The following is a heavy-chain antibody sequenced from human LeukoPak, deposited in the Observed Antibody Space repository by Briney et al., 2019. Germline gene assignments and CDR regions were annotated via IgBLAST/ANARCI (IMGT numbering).Heavy chain of an antibody. D-gene: IGHD4-11*01. J-gene: IGHJ6*02. CDR3: ARDSWVDYSNYVDYYYGMDV. CDR1: GFTVSSHT. V-gene: IGHV3-30-3*01. CDR2: ISYDGSNK. Sequence: GGSLRLSCAASGFTVSSHTMHWVRQAPGKGLEWVALISYDGSNKYYADSVKGRFTISRDSSKNTLYLQMNSLRAEDTAVYYCARDSWVDYSNYVDYYYGMDVWGQGTTVTVSS.